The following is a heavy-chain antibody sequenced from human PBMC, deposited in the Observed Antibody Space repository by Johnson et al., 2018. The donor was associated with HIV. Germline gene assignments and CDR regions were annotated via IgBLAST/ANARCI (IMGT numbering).Heavy chain of an antibody. CDR1: GFTFSSYA. CDR2: ISYDGSNK. D-gene: IGHD3-3*01. J-gene: IGHJ3*01. Sequence: QVQLVESGGGVVQPGRSLRLSCAASGFTFSSYAMHWVRQAPGKGLEWVAVISYDGSNKYYADSVKGRFTISRDNSKNTLYLQMNSLRAEDTAVYDCARGPSDYDFWSGYPVSWGQGTMVTVSS. CDR3: ARGPSDYDFWSGYPVS. V-gene: IGHV3-30*04.